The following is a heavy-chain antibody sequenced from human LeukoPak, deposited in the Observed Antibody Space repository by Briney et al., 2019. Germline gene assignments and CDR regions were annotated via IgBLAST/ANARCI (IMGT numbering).Heavy chain of an antibody. Sequence: ASVKFSCKASGYTFTSYGISWVRQAPGQGLEWVGWISAYNGNTNYAQKLQGRVTMTTDTSTSTAYMELRSLRSDDTAVYYCARDDRDSDGRTIDYWGQGTLVTVSS. CDR2: ISAYNGNT. J-gene: IGHJ4*02. CDR1: GYTFTSYG. D-gene: IGHD5-18*01. V-gene: IGHV1-18*04. CDR3: ARDDRDSDGRTIDY.